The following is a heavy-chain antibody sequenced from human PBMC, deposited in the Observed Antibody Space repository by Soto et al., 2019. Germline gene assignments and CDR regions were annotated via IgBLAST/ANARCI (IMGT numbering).Heavy chain of an antibody. V-gene: IGHV3-30*09. J-gene: IGHJ4*02. Sequence: GGSLRLSCAASGFTFSSYAMHWVRQAPGKGLEWVAVISYDGSNKYYADSVKGRFAISRDNSKNTLYLQMNSLRAEDTAVYYCARDSSNYFDYWGQGTLVTVSS. CDR1: GFTFSSYA. CDR2: ISYDGSNK. D-gene: IGHD6-13*01. CDR3: ARDSSNYFDY.